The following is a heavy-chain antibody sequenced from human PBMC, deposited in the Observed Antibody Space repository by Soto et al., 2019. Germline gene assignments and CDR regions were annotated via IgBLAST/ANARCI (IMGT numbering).Heavy chain of an antibody. CDR3: AKDKPNTGNSGDFDY. CDR2: ITGSGGST. Sequence: HPGGSLRLSCAVSGFTFSIYVMSWVRQAPGKGLEWVSSITGSGGSTYYADSVKGRFTISRDNSQNTLYLQMNSLRPEDTAIYYCAKDKPNTGNSGDFDYWGLGTLVTVSS. J-gene: IGHJ4*02. CDR1: GFTFSIYV. D-gene: IGHD1-26*01. V-gene: IGHV3-23*01.